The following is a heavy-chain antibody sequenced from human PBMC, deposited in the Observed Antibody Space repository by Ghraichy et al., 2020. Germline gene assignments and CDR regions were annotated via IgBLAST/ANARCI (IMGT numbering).Heavy chain of an antibody. CDR2: IYYSEST. Sequence: SETLSLTCTVSGGSVSSGSYYWSWIRQPPGKGLEWVGYIYYSESTNYNPSLKGRVTISVDTSKNQFSLKLTSVTAADTAVYYCARDRGKDAFDIWGQGTMVTVSS. V-gene: IGHV4-61*01. J-gene: IGHJ3*02. D-gene: IGHD3-10*01. CDR3: ARDRGKDAFDI. CDR1: GGSVSSGSYY.